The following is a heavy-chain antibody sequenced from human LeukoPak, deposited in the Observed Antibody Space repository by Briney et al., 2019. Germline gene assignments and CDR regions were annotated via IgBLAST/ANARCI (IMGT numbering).Heavy chain of an antibody. D-gene: IGHD3-22*01. Sequence: GRSLRLSCAASGFTSSIYAMSWVRQAPGRGLEWVSAISGSVGSTYYAHSVKGRFTISRDNSKSRLYLQMNSLKAADKAVYYCAKEGDRSYYYDSSGYYYFDYWGQGTLVTVSS. CDR1: GFTSSIYA. CDR3: AKEGDRSYYYDSSGYYYFDY. J-gene: IGHJ4*02. V-gene: IGHV3-23*01. CDR2: ISGSVGST.